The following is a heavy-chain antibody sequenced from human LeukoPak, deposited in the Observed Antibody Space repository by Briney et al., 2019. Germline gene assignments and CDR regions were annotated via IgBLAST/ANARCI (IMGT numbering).Heavy chain of an antibody. D-gene: IGHD1-7*01. J-gene: IGHJ4*02. CDR3: AKRTGVTELHFDH. CDR2: ISENGGAA. CDR1: AFTFTNYV. Sequence: PPGGSLRLSAAAAAFTFTNYVMGWVRQAQGKGLEWGSAISENGGAADYADSVRGRFTISRDNSQTTLYQQMNSLRAEDTAVYYCAKRTGVTELHFDHWGQGTLVTVSS. V-gene: IGHV3-23*01.